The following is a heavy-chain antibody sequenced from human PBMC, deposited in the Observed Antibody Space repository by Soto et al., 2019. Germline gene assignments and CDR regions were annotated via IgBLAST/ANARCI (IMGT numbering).Heavy chain of an antibody. Sequence: GASVKVSCKASGYTFTSYGISWVRQAPGQGLEWMGWISAYNGNTNYAQKLQGRVTMTTDTSTSTAYMELRSLRSEDTAVYYCAAVDSYGDYDLGYNWFDPWGQGTLVTVSS. CDR2: ISAYNGNT. J-gene: IGHJ5*02. D-gene: IGHD4-17*01. CDR3: AAVDSYGDYDLGYNWFDP. V-gene: IGHV1-18*01. CDR1: GYTFTSYG.